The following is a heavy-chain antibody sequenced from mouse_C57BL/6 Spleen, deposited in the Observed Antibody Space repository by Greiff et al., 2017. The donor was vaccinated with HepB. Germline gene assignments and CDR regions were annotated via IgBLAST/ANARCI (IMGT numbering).Heavy chain of an antibody. CDR1: GYTFTDYY. J-gene: IGHJ2*01. Sequence: EVQLQQSGPVLVKPGASVKMSCKASGYTFTDYYMNWVKQSHGKSLEWIGVINPYNGGTSYNQKFKGKATLTVDKSSSTAYMELNSLTSEDSAVYYCARQTTVVATLDYWGQGTTLTVSS. D-gene: IGHD1-1*01. CDR3: ARQTTVVATLDY. V-gene: IGHV1-19*01. CDR2: INPYNGGT.